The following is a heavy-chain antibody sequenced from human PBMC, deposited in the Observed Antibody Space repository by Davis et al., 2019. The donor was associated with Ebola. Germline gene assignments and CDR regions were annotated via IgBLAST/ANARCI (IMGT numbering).Heavy chain of an antibody. CDR3: GGGAAAGTASIYYFYGMDV. CDR2: ISSSGGST. D-gene: IGHD6-13*01. J-gene: IGHJ6*02. V-gene: IGHV3-23*01. Sequence: GGSLRLSCAASEFTFSSYTMGWVRQAPGKGLEWVSGISSSGGSTYYADSVKGRFTISRDNSKNTLNLQMNSVRAEDTAVYYCGGGAAAGTASIYYFYGMDVWGQGTTVTVSS. CDR1: EFTFSSYT.